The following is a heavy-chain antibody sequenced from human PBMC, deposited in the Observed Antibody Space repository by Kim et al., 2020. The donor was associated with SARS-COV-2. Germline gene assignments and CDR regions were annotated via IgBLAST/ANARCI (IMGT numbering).Heavy chain of an antibody. J-gene: IGHJ3*02. D-gene: IGHD3-3*02. CDR1: GFTFSGSP. CDR2: IRSKANSYSS. V-gene: IGHV3-73*01. Sequence: GGSLRLSCAASGFTFSGSPLHWVRQASGKGLEWVGRIRSKANSYSSGYSVSVKGRFSISRDESKHTVHMEMLGPKTEDTSQYYCTRIPATPLAILDAVD. CDR3: TRIPATPLAILDAVD.